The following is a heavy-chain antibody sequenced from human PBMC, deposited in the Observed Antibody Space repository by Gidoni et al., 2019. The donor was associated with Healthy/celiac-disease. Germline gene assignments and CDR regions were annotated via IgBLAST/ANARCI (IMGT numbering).Heavy chain of an antibody. CDR1: GFPFSSYS. CDR3: ARDQGGQQPDAFDI. CDR2: ISSSSSYI. J-gene: IGHJ3*02. V-gene: IGHV3-21*01. D-gene: IGHD6-13*01. Sequence: EVQLVESGGGLVKPGGSLTLACAASGFPFSSYSMNWVRQAPGKGLDWVSSISSSSSYIYYADSVKGRFTISRDNAKNSLYLQMNSLRAEDTAVYYGARDQGGQQPDAFDIWGQGTMVTVSS.